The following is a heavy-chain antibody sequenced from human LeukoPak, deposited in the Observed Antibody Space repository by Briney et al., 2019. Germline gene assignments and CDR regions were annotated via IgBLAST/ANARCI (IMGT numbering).Heavy chain of an antibody. CDR1: GFTFATYG. Sequence: GGSLRLSCAASGFTFATYGMNWVRQAPGKGLEWVSYISSTGDTIYNADSVKGRFTISRDNGKNSLYLQMNSLRAEDTAVYYCARDYGGGIDYWGQGTLVTVSS. CDR2: ISSTGDTI. CDR3: ARDYGGGIDY. D-gene: IGHD4-23*01. V-gene: IGHV3-48*01. J-gene: IGHJ4*02.